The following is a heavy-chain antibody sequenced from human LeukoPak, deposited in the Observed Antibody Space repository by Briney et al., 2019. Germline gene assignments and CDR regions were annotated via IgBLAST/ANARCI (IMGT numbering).Heavy chain of an antibody. Sequence: ASVKVSCKASGYTFTNYGFNWVRQAPGQGLEWMGWISAYNGNTNYAQKLQGRVTMTTDTSTSTAYMELRRLRSDDTAVYYCARDPNRVTAIPGYWGQGTLVTVSS. CDR3: ARDPNRVTAIPGY. V-gene: IGHV1-18*01. J-gene: IGHJ4*02. D-gene: IGHD2-21*02. CDR2: ISAYNGNT. CDR1: GYTFTNYG.